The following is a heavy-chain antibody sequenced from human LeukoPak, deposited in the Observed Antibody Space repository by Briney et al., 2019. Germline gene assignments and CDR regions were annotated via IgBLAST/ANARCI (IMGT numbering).Heavy chain of an antibody. J-gene: IGHJ4*02. Sequence: PGGSLRLSCAASGFTFSSYEMNWVRQAPGKGLEWVSYIDSSGNTIYYADSVKGRFTISRDNAENSLYLQMNSLRAEDSAVYYCAREKLYCGGDFLDYWGQGTLVTVSS. CDR1: GFTFSSYE. D-gene: IGHD2-21*02. V-gene: IGHV3-48*03. CDR3: AREKLYCGGDFLDY. CDR2: IDSSGNTI.